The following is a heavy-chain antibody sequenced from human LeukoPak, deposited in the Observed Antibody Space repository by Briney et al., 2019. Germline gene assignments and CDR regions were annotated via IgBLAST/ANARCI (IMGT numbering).Heavy chain of an antibody. CDR3: ARLIGSYRYFDY. J-gene: IGHJ4*02. V-gene: IGHV3-30*02. Sequence: PGGSLRLSCAASGFTFSSYGMHWVRQAPGKGLEWVAFIRYDGSNKYYADSVKGRFTISRDNSKNTLYLQMNSLRAEDTAVYYCARLIGSYRYFDYWGQGTLVTVSS. D-gene: IGHD1-26*01. CDR2: IRYDGSNK. CDR1: GFTFSSYG.